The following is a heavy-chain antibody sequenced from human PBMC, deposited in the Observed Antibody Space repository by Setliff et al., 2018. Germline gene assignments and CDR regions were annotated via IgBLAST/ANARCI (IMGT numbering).Heavy chain of an antibody. Sequence: PSETLSLTCAVSGYSISSGYYWGWIRQPPGKGLEWIGSIYHSGSTYYNPSLKSRVTISVDTSKNQFSLKLSSVTAADTAVYYCARGEGGSYLGAYYYYYMDVWGKGTTVTVSS. D-gene: IGHD1-26*01. CDR3: ARGEGGSYLGAYYYYYMDV. J-gene: IGHJ6*03. V-gene: IGHV4-38-2*01. CDR1: GYSISSGYY. CDR2: IYHSGST.